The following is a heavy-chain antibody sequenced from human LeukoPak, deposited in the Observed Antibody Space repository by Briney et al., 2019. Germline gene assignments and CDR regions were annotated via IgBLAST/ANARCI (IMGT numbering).Heavy chain of an antibody. CDR3: AKDLHYGSADY. V-gene: IGHV3-48*03. CDR2: ISSSGSTI. J-gene: IGHJ4*02. CDR1: GFTFSSYE. Sequence: GGSLRLSCAASGFTFSSYEMNWVRQAPGKGLEWVSYISSSGSTIYYADSVKGRFTISRDNAKNALYLQMNSLGAEDTAVYYCAKDLHYGSADYWGQGTLVTVSS. D-gene: IGHD3-10*01.